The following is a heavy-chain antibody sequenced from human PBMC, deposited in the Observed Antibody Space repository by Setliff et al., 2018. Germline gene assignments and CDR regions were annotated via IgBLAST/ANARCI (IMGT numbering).Heavy chain of an antibody. Sequence: SEPLSLTCSVSGASITSGGFYWTWIRQPAGKGLEWIGHISPSGSTTYNPSVKSRVTISLDTSKNHFSLKLDSVTAADTALYYCARSPSSGAYWNPRPFYSDYWARGTLVTVSS. CDR1: GASITSGGFY. CDR3: ARSPSSGAYWNPRPFYSDY. V-gene: IGHV4-61*09. D-gene: IGHD1-26*01. CDR2: ISPSGST. J-gene: IGHJ4*02.